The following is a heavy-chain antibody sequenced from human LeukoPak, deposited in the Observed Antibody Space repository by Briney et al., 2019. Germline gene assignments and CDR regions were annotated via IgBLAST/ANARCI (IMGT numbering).Heavy chain of an antibody. V-gene: IGHV3-33*08. J-gene: IGHJ4*02. CDR3: ARLRGDRFGAFDF. D-gene: IGHD5-18*01. Sequence: GGSLRLSCAASGFTFSSYPMSWVRQAPGKGLEWMATIWYDGSKKYYADSVKGRFTISRDNSKNTLDLQMNSLRAEDTAVYYCARLRGDRFGAFDFWGQGSLVIVTS. CDR1: GFTFSSYP. CDR2: IWYDGSKK.